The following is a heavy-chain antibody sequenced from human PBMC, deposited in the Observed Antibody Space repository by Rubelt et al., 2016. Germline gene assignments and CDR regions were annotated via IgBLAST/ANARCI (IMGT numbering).Heavy chain of an antibody. D-gene: IGHD2-2*01. CDR2: IYWDDDD. Sequence: QITLRESGPTLVKPTQTVTLTCTFSGFSLSTTGVGVGWIRQPPGKALEWLALIYWDDDDRYSPSLKSRLTITKDPSRNQVVLTMTNMYPVDTATDYFAGVVRSPNQLLSAYYYYDMDVWGQGTTVTVSS. CDR1: GFSLSTTGVG. J-gene: IGHJ6*02. CDR3: AGVVRSPNQLLSAYYYYDMDV. V-gene: IGHV2-5*02.